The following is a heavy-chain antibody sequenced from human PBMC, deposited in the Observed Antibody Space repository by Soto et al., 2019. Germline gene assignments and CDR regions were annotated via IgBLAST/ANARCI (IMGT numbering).Heavy chain of an antibody. Sequence: VQLLESGGGLVQPGGSLRLSCAASGFTFSAFPMNWVRQAPGKGLDWVSTISATTPNTYYGDSVKGRFTISRDNSKSTLYLQMNSLIVEDTAVYYCARGWNLDLWGQGTLVT. CDR2: ISATTPNT. V-gene: IGHV3-23*01. CDR3: ARGWNLDL. CDR1: GFTFSAFP. J-gene: IGHJ5*02. D-gene: IGHD1-1*01.